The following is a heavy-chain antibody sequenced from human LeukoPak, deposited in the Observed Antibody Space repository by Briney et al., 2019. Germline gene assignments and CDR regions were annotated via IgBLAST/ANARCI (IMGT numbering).Heavy chain of an antibody. CDR2: INHSGST. V-gene: IGHV4-39*07. Sequence: PSETLSLTCTVSGGSISSSSYYWGWIRQPPGKGLEWIGEINHSGSTNYNPSLKSRVTISVDTSKNQFSLKLSSVTAADTAVYYCARDVVRGVRPYYFDYWGQGTLVTVSS. J-gene: IGHJ4*02. CDR1: GGSISSSSYY. D-gene: IGHD3-10*01. CDR3: ARDVVRGVRPYYFDY.